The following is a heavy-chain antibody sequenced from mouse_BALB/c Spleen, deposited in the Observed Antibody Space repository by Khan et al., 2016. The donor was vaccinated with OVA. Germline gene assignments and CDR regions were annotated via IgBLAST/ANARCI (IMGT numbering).Heavy chain of an antibody. CDR1: GYTFTDYY. CDR2: IYPGSGNT. J-gene: IGHJ3*01. Sequence: VQRQESGAELARPGASVKLSCKASGYTFTDYYLNWVKQRTGQGLEWIGDIYPGSGNTYYNERFKGKATLTADKSSSTAYMQLSSLTSEDSAVYFCARSGTGSFAYWGQGTLVTVSA. CDR3: ARSGTGSFAY. V-gene: IGHV1-77*01. D-gene: IGHD4-1*01.